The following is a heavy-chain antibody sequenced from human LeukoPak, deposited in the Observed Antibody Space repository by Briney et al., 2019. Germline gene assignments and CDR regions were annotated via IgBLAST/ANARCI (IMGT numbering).Heavy chain of an antibody. Sequence: SETLSLTCAVSGYSISSGYYWGWIRQPPGKGLEWIGSIYHSGSTYYNPSLKSRVTISVVTSKNQFSLRLSSVTAADTAVYYCARQGVLRFLEWLSDFDYWGQGTLVTVSS. CDR3: ARQGVLRFLEWLSDFDY. V-gene: IGHV4-38-2*01. D-gene: IGHD3-3*01. CDR2: IYHSGST. J-gene: IGHJ4*02. CDR1: GYSISSGYY.